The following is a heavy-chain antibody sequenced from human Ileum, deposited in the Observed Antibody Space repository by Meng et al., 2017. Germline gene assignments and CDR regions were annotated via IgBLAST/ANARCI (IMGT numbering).Heavy chain of an antibody. V-gene: IGHV4-34*01. J-gene: IGHJ6*02. CDR2: INHNGNT. D-gene: IGHD2-2*01. CDR1: GGSFSANY. Sequence: QVQLQQWGAGLLKPSETLSLTCVVYGGSFSANYWTWIRQPPGKGLEWIGEINHNGNTNYKPSLKSRVTISVDTSKNQFSLKLSSVTAADTAVYYCARGVYCSSTSCYWGMDVWGQGTMVTVSS. CDR3: ARGVYCSSTSCYWGMDV.